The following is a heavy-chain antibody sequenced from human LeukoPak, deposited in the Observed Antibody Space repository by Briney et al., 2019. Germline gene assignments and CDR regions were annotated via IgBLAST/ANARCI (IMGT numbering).Heavy chain of an antibody. CDR2: ISGDGSST. Sequence: GGSLRLSCAASGFTVSSSYMNWVRQAPGKGLEYVSAISGDGSSTYYANSVKGRFTISRDNSKNTLYLQMNSLRAEDTAAYYCARVGAATPDYWGQGTLVTVSS. D-gene: IGHD2-2*01. CDR3: ARVGAATPDY. CDR1: GFTVSSSY. V-gene: IGHV3-64*01. J-gene: IGHJ4*02.